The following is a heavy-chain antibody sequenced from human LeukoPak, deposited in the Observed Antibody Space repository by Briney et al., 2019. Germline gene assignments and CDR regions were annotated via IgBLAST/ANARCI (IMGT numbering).Heavy chain of an antibody. CDR1: GFTFSSYG. Sequence: GGSLRLSCAASGFTFSSYGMHWVRQAPGKGLEWVAVISYDGSNKYYADSVKGRFTISRDNSKNTLYPQMNSLRAEDTAVYYCARVMRYCSSTSCGGFDYWGQGTLVTVSS. CDR2: ISYDGSNK. D-gene: IGHD2-2*01. J-gene: IGHJ4*02. CDR3: ARVMRYCSSTSCGGFDY. V-gene: IGHV3-30*03.